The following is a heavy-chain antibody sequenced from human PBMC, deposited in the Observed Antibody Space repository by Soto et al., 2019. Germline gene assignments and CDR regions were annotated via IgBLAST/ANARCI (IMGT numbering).Heavy chain of an antibody. V-gene: IGHV1-69*01. J-gene: IGHJ4*02. D-gene: IGHD2-21*02. Sequence: QVQLVQSGAEVKKPGSSVKVSCKASGGTFTSYAISWVRRAPGQGLEWMGGVIPLFGTANYAPNIQDRVTITAAASTSTAYMELSGLRSEDTAVYYCTKGGICGGDCFSFFDAWGQGTLVTVSS. CDR2: VIPLFGTA. CDR1: GGTFTSYA. CDR3: TKGGICGGDCFSFFDA.